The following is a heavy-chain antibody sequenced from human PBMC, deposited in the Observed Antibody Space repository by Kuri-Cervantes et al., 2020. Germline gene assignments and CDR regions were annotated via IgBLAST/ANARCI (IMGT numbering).Heavy chain of an antibody. V-gene: IGHV1-18*01. CDR3: TTYYYDSSGYYGGFDP. D-gene: IGHD3-22*01. CDR2: ISAYNGNT. Sequence: ASVKVSCKASGYTFTSYGISWVRQAPGQGLEWMGWISAYNGNTNYAQKLQGRVTMTTDTSTSTAYMELRSLRSEDTAVYYCTTYYYDSSGYYGGFDPWGQGTLVTVSS. CDR1: GYTFTSYG. J-gene: IGHJ5*02.